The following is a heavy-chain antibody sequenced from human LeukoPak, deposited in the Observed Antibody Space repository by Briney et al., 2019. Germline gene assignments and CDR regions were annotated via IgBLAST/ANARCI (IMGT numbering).Heavy chain of an antibody. V-gene: IGHV3-7*01. J-gene: IGHJ4*02. CDR2: IKQDGSEK. Sequence: GGSLRLSCAASGFTFSSYWMIWVRQAPGKGLEWVANIKQDGSEKYYVDSVKGRFTISRDNAKNSLYLQMNSLRAEDTAVYYCAREGFGIAATFDYWGQGTLVPVSS. CDR1: GFTFSSYW. D-gene: IGHD6-13*01. CDR3: AREGFGIAATFDY.